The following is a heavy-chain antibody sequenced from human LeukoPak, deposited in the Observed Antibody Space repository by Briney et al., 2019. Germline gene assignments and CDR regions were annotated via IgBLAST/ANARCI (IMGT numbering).Heavy chain of an antibody. CDR1: GFTFSSYE. CDR2: MSSSGSTI. V-gene: IGHV3-48*03. CDR3: VRGGRLAVAGTDGDYYYYGLDV. Sequence: PGGSLRLSCAASGFTFSSYEMNWVRQAPGKGLEWVSYMSSSGSTIYYADSVKGRFTISRDNAKNSLYLQMNSLRAEDTAVYYCVRGGRLAVAGTDGDYYYYGLDVWGRGTTVTVSS. J-gene: IGHJ6*02. D-gene: IGHD6-19*01.